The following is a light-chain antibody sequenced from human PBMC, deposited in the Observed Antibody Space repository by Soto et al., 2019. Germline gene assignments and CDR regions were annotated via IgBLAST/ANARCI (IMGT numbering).Light chain of an antibody. CDR3: NSVTTTNTYV. Sequence: QSALTQPASVSGSPGQSITISCTGASSDVGGFDHVSWYQQHPGKVPRLLIYDVSSRPSGVSDRFSCSKSGNTASLTISGLHAEEDADYYCNSVTTTNTYVFGTGTKVTVL. CDR1: SSDVGGFDH. J-gene: IGLJ1*01. CDR2: DVS. V-gene: IGLV2-14*03.